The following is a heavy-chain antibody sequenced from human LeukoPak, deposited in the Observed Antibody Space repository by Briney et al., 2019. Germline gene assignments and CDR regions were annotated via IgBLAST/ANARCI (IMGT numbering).Heavy chain of an antibody. D-gene: IGHD5-24*01. V-gene: IGHV1-2*02. CDR2: TNPNSGGT. CDR3: ARDNSLRDTAWWFDP. Sequence: ASVKVSCKASGYTFTGYYMHWVRQAPGQGLEWMGWTNPNSGGTNYAQKFQGRVTMTRDMATSTDYLEVSSLRSEDTAVYYCARDNSLRDTAWWFDPWGQGTLVTVSS. J-gene: IGHJ5*02. CDR1: GYTFTGYY.